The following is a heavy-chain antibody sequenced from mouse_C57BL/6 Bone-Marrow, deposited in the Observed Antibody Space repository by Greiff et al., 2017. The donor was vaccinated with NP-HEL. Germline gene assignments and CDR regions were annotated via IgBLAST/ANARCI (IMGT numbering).Heavy chain of an antibody. CDR3: ARHITTVAYCDY. V-gene: IGHV5-16*01. D-gene: IGHD1-1*01. J-gene: IGHJ2*01. Sequence: DVHLVESEGGLVQPGSSMKLSCTASGFTFSDYYMAWVRQVPEKGLEWVANINYDGSSTYYLDSLKSRFIISRDNAKNILYLQMSSLKSEDTATYYWARHITTVAYCDYWGQGTTLTVSS. CDR2: INYDGSST. CDR1: GFTFSDYY.